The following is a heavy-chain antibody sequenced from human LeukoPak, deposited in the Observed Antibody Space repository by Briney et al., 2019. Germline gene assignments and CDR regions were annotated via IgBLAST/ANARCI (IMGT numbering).Heavy chain of an antibody. Sequence: GGSLRLSCAASGSTFSSYAMSWVRQAPGKGLEWVSAISGSGGSTYYADSVKGRFTISRDNSKNTLYLQMNSLRAEDTAVYYCAKLEAPVVVPTAPLPDYWGQGTLVTVSS. J-gene: IGHJ4*02. CDR3: AKLEAPVVVPTAPLPDY. CDR2: ISGSGGST. D-gene: IGHD2-2*01. V-gene: IGHV3-23*01. CDR1: GSTFSSYA.